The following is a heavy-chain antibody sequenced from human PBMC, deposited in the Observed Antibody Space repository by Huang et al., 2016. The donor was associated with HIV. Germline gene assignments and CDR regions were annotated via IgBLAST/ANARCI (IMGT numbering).Heavy chain of an antibody. J-gene: IGHJ4*02. V-gene: IGHV4-34*01. Sequence: QVQLQQWGAGLLKPSETLSLTCAVYGGSFSGYYWSWFRQPPGKGREWIGEINHRGSTNYNPSLKSRVTISVDTSKNQFSLKLSSVTAADTAVYYCARGTGGYWGQGTLVTVSS. CDR2: INHRGST. CDR1: GGSFSGYY. CDR3: ARGTGGY. D-gene: IGHD2-15*01.